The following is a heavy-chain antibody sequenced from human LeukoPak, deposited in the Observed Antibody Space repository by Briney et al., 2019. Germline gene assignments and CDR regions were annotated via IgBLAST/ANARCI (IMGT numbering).Heavy chain of an antibody. CDR3: AKNYEPGRGVPYGMDV. D-gene: IGHD3-10*01. V-gene: IGHV3-23*01. Sequence: GGSLRLSCAASGFTFSSYAMRWDRQAPGKGLEWVSAFGAGTGAITIYADSVKGRFTISRDDSKSTLYLQMNSLRAEDTAIYYCAKNYEPGRGVPYGMDVWGQGTTVTVSS. CDR1: GFTFSSYA. CDR2: FGAGTGAIT. J-gene: IGHJ6*02.